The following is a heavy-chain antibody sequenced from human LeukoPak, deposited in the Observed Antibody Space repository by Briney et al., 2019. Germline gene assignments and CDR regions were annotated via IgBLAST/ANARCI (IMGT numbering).Heavy chain of an antibody. CDR3: ARDSTSYSSSPQRY. V-gene: IGHV1-2*02. CDR2: INPNSGGT. CDR1: GYTFTGYY. Sequence: ASVKVSCKASGYTFTGYYMHWVRQAPGQGLEWMGWINPNSGGTNYAQKFQGRVTMTRDTSISTAYMELRSLRSDDTAVYYCARDSTSYSSSPQRYWGQGTLVTVSS. J-gene: IGHJ4*02. D-gene: IGHD6-6*01.